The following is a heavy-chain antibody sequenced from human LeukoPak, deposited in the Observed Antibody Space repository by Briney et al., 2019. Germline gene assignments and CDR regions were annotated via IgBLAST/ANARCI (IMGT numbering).Heavy chain of an antibody. J-gene: IGHJ6*03. CDR2: ISWDGGST. CDR3: AKDMNYYYMDV. CDR1: GFTFDDYA. Sequence: GGSLRLSCAASGFTFDDYAMHWVRQAPGKGLEWVALISWDGGSTYYADSVKGRFTISRDNSKNSLYLQMNSLRAEDIALYYCAKDMNYYYMDVWGKGTTVTVSS. V-gene: IGHV3-43D*03.